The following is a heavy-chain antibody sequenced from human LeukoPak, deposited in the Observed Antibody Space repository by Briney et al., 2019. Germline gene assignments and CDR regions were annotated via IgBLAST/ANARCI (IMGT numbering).Heavy chain of an antibody. CDR2: INPNSGGK. D-gene: IGHD4-11*01. Sequence: ASVKVSCKASGYTFTGYDIYWVRQAPGQGLEWMGWINPNSGGKDYKQKFQGRVTMTRDTSISTAYMELSRLRSDDTAVYYCARDYSRYFDFWGQGTLVTVSS. J-gene: IGHJ4*02. CDR3: ARDYSRYFDF. V-gene: IGHV1-2*02. CDR1: GYTFTGYD.